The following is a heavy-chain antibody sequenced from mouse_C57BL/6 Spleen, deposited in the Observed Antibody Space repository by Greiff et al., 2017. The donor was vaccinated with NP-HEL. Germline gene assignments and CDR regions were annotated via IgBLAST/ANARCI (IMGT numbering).Heavy chain of an antibody. CDR2: INPNYGTT. CDR1: GYSFTDYN. CDR3: AHYGNYGAMDY. D-gene: IGHD2-1*01. Sequence: VQLQQSGPELVKPGASVKISCKASGYSFTDYNMNWVKQSHGKSLEWIGVINPNYGTTSYTPKFKGKATLTVDQSSSTAYMQHNSLTSENAADYCFAHYGNYGAMDYWGQGTSVTVSS. J-gene: IGHJ4*01. V-gene: IGHV1-39*01.